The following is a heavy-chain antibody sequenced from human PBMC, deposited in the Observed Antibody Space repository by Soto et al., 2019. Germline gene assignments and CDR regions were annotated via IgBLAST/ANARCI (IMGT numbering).Heavy chain of an antibody. J-gene: IGHJ4*02. CDR3: ARDIEFSRRSGDY. D-gene: IGHD6-6*01. V-gene: IGHV3-30-3*01. Sequence: QVQLVESGGGVVQPGRSLRLSCVVSGFSVSDSAMHWVRQAPGKGPEWVGIISFDGNNKFYADSVKGRFTISRDNSKNTLHLQMNSLRVEDTAVYYCARDIEFSRRSGDYWGRGTLVVVSS. CDR2: ISFDGNNK. CDR1: GFSVSDSA.